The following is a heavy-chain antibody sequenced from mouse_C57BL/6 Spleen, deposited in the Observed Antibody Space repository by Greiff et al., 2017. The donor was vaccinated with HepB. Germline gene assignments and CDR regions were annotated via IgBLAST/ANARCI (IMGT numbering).Heavy chain of an antibody. Sequence: EVQGVESGGGLVKPGGSLKLSCAASGFTFSSYAMSWVRQTPEKRLEWVATISDGGSYTYYPDNVKGRFTISRNNAKNNRYLQMSHLKSEDTAMYYCARAPRYYYAMDYWGQGTSVTVSS. V-gene: IGHV5-4*01. CDR1: GFTFSSYA. J-gene: IGHJ4*01. CDR2: ISDGGSYT. CDR3: ARAPRYYYAMDY.